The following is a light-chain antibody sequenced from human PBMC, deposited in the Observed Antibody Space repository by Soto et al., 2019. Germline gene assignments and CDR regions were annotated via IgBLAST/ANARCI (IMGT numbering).Light chain of an antibody. CDR3: QQYGSSSWT. V-gene: IGKV3-20*01. CDR1: QSISSSY. J-gene: IGKJ1*01. Sequence: EIVFTQPPCAVSVSPEKRATRSCRASQSISSSYLAWYQQRPGQAPRLLIYGASSRATGIPDRFSGSGSGTEFTLTISRLEPEDFAVYYCQQYGSSSWTFGQGTQADI. CDR2: GAS.